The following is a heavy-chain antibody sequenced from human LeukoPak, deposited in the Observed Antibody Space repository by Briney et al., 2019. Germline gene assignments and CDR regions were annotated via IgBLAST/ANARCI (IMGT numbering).Heavy chain of an antibody. CDR1: GFTFSSYA. D-gene: IGHD3-16*01. J-gene: IGHJ4*02. CDR3: LRERGGFDY. CDR2: ITGSGGST. Sequence: AGGSLRLSCAASGFTFSSYAMSWVRQAPGKGLEWVSTITGSGGSTYYADSVKGRFTISRDNSKNTLYLQMNSLRAEDTAVYYCLRERGGFDYWGQGTLVTVSS. V-gene: IGHV3-23*01.